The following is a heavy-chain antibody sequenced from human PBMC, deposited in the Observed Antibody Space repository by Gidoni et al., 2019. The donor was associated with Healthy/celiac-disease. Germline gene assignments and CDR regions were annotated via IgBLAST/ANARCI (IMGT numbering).Heavy chain of an antibody. CDR1: GFTFSSYA. Sequence: QVQLVESGGGVVQPGRSLRLSCAASGFTFSSYAMHWFRQAPGKGLEWVAVISYDGSNKYYADSVKGRFTISRDNSKNTLYLQMNSLRAEDTAVYYCARGLITMVRGPPNEYFQHWGQGTLVTVSS. CDR3: ARGLITMVRGPPNEYFQH. CDR2: ISYDGSNK. D-gene: IGHD3-10*01. J-gene: IGHJ1*01. V-gene: IGHV3-30-3*01.